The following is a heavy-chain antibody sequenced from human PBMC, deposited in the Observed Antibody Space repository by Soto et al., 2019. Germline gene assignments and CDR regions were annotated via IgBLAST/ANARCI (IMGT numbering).Heavy chain of an antibody. CDR2: INHSGST. V-gene: IGHV4-34*01. CDR1: GGSFSGYY. D-gene: IGHD3-16*01. Sequence: LSLTCAVYGGSFSGYYWSWIRQPPGKGREWIGEINHSGSTNYNPSLKSRVTISVDTSKNQFSLKLSSVTAADTAVYYCARAGGFFDFNPWGQGTLVTVSS. J-gene: IGHJ5*02. CDR3: ARAGGFFDFNP.